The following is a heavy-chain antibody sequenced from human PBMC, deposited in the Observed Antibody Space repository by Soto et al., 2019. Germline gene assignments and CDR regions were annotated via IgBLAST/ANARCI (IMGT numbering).Heavy chain of an antibody. D-gene: IGHD6-19*01. CDR1: GGSISSYY. Sequence: PSETLSLTCTVSGGSISSYYWSWIRQPPGKGLEWIGYIYYSGSTNYNPSLKSRVTISVDTSKNQFSLKLSSVTAADTAVYYCARDCEGSSGWYRSGAFDYWGQGTLVTVSS. CDR3: ARDCEGSSGWYRSGAFDY. CDR2: IYYSGST. J-gene: IGHJ4*02. V-gene: IGHV4-59*01.